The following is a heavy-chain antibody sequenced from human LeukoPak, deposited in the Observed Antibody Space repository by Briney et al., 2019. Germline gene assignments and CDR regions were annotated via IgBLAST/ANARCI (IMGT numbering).Heavy chain of an antibody. CDR2: ISSSSSYI. Sequence: PGGSLRLSCAASGFTFSSYSVNWVRQAPGKGLEWVPSISSSSSYIYYADSVKGRFTISRDNAKNSLYLQMNSLRAEDTAVYYCARARIAAAGIGNYYYMDVWGKGTTVTVSS. D-gene: IGHD6-13*01. CDR1: GFTFSSYS. V-gene: IGHV3-21*01. J-gene: IGHJ6*03. CDR3: ARARIAAAGIGNYYYMDV.